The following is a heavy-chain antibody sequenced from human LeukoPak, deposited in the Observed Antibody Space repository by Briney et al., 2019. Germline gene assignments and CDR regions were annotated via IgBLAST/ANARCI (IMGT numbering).Heavy chain of an antibody. CDR1: GYTFTGYY. V-gene: IGHV1-2*02. CDR2: INPNSGGT. CDR3: ARDEYQLWSSYYYYYGMDV. D-gene: IGHD5-18*01. J-gene: IGHJ6*02. Sequence: ASVKVSCKASGYTFTGYYRHWVRQPPGQGLEWMGWINPNSGGTNYAQKFQGRVTMTRDTSISTAYMELSRLRSDDTAVYYCARDEYQLWSSYYYYYGMDVWGQGTTVTVSS.